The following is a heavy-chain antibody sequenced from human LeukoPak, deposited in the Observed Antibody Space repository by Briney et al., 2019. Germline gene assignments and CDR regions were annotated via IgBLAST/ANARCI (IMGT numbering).Heavy chain of an antibody. CDR3: ATGSNPWYYGMDV. CDR1: GFTFSSYG. J-gene: IGHJ6*02. D-gene: IGHD2-2*01. V-gene: IGHV3-33*01. Sequence: PGGSLRLSCAASGFTFSSYGMHWVRQAPGKGLEWVAVIWYDGSNKYYADSVKGRFTISRDNSKNTLYLQMNSLRAEDTAVYYCATGSNPWYYGMDVWGQGTTVTVSS. CDR2: IWYDGSNK.